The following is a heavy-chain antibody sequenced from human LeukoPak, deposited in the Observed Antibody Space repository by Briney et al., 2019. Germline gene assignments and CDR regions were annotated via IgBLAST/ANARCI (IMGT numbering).Heavy chain of an antibody. CDR1: GGTFSNYA. D-gene: IGHD6-13*01. J-gene: IGHJ4*02. CDR2: IIPILSIP. V-gene: IGHV1-69*04. Sequence: SVKVSCKASGGTFSNYAISWVRQAPGQGLEWMGRIIPILSIPDYAQNFQGSVTITADRSTSTAYMELSSLKSDDTAVYYCARSGGSSWYVGMFYWGQGTLVTVSS. CDR3: ARSGGSSWYVGMFY.